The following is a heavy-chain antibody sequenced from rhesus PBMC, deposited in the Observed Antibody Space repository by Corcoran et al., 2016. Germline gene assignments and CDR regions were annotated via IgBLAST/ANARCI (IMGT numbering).Heavy chain of an antibody. Sequence: EVQLVQSGAEVKKPGASVKISCKASGYTFTDYYLHWVRQAPGKGLEGMAPADPEDGEDIHAQKFQGRVTITADTSTGTAYMELSSLRSEDTAVYYCATDRPHQFDYWGQGVLVTVSS. J-gene: IGHJ4*01. CDR3: ATDRPHQFDY. CDR2: ADPEDGED. V-gene: IGHV1-111*02. CDR1: GYTFTDYY.